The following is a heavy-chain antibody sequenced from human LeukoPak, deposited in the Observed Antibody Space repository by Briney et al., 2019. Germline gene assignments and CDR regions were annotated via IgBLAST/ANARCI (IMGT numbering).Heavy chain of an antibody. J-gene: IGHJ6*02. V-gene: IGHV3-30*04. CDR3: AKGRGNTGGYYYYYYYGMDV. CDR1: GFTFSSYA. CDR2: ISYDGSNK. Sequence: PGGSLRLSCAASGFTFSSYAMHWVRQAPGKGLEWVAVISYDGSNKYYADSVKGRFTISRDNSKNTLYLQMNSLRAEDTAVYYCAKGRGNTGGYYYYYYYGMDVCGQGTTVTVSS. D-gene: IGHD6-19*01.